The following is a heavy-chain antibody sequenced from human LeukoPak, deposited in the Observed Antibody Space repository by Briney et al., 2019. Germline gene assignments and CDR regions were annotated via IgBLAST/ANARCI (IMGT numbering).Heavy chain of an antibody. V-gene: IGHV4-31*03. CDR1: GGSISSGGYY. CDR3: ARSVVYDSSGSYSFFDY. D-gene: IGHD3-22*01. CDR2: IYYSGST. Sequence: PSQTLSLTCTVSGGSISSGGYYWSWIRQHPGKGLEWIGYIYYSGSTYYNPSLKSRVTISVDTSKNQFSLKLSSVTAADTAVYYCARSVVYDSSGSYSFFDYWGQGTLVTVSS. J-gene: IGHJ4*02.